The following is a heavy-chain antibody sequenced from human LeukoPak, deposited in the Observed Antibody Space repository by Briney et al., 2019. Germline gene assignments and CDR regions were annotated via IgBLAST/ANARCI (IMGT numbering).Heavy chain of an antibody. D-gene: IGHD2-15*01. Sequence: SETLSLTCTVSGGSISSGSYYWSWIRQPAGKGLEWIGRIYTSGSTNYNPSLKSRVTISVDTSKNQFSLKLSSVTAADTAVYYCARDFDHSSQAYWGQGTLVTVSS. J-gene: IGHJ4*02. CDR3: ARDFDHSSQAY. CDR2: IYTSGST. CDR1: GGSISSGSYY. V-gene: IGHV4-61*02.